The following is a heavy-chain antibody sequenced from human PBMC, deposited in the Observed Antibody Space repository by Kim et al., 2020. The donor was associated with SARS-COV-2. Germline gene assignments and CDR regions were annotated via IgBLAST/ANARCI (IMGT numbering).Heavy chain of an antibody. CDR1: GGSISSSSYY. V-gene: IGHV4-39*01. CDR3: ARHGWMDYGDFFDY. D-gene: IGHD4-17*01. J-gene: IGHJ4*01. Sequence: SETLSLTCTVSGGSISSSSYYWGWIRQPPGKGLEWIGSIYYSGSTYYNPSLKSRVTISVDTSKNQFSLKLSSVTAADTAVYYCARHGWMDYGDFFDYWG. CDR2: IYYSGST.